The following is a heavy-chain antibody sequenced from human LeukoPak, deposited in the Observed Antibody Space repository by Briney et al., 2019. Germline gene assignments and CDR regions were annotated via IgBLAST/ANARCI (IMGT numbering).Heavy chain of an antibody. V-gene: IGHV3-64*01. J-gene: IGHJ5*02. D-gene: IGHD1-7*01. Sequence: GGSLRLSYAASGFTLSSYAMHWVRQAPGKGLEYVSAISSNGGSTYYANSVKGRFTISRDNSKNTLYLQMGSLRAEDMAVYYCARALSGTTTAWFDPWGQGTLVTVSS. CDR2: ISSNGGST. CDR3: ARALSGTTTAWFDP. CDR1: GFTLSSYA.